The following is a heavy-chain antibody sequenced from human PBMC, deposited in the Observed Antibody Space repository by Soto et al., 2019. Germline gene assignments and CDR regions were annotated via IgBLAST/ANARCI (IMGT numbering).Heavy chain of an antibody. CDR1: GFTFSSYG. Sequence: QVQLVESGGGVVQPGRSLRLSCAASGFTFSSYGMHWVRQAPGKGLEWVAVISYDGSNKYYADSVKGRFTISRDNSKNTLYLQMSSLRAADTAVYYCAKDPSSGWGNYYYYGMDVWGQGTTVTVSS. CDR3: AKDPSSGWGNYYYYGMDV. CDR2: ISYDGSNK. J-gene: IGHJ6*02. V-gene: IGHV3-30*18. D-gene: IGHD6-19*01.